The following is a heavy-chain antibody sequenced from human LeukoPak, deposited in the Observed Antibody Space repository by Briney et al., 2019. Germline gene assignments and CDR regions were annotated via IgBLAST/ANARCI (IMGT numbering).Heavy chain of an antibody. CDR2: IKQDGSEK. CDR1: GFTFSSHW. Sequence: GGSLRLSCAASGFTFSSHWMSWVRQAPGKGLEWVANIKQDGSEKYYVDSVKGRFTISRDNAKSSLYLQMNSLRAEDRAVYYCARGSGDYSDYYGMDVGGQGTTVTVSS. J-gene: IGHJ6*02. D-gene: IGHD3-10*01. V-gene: IGHV3-7*04. CDR3: ARGSGDYSDYYGMDV.